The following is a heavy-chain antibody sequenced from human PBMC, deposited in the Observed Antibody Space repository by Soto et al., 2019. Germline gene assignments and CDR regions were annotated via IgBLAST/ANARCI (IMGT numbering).Heavy chain of an antibody. Sequence: GSLRLSCAAFGFTFSSYGMHWVRQAPGKGLEWVAVISYDGSNKYYADSVKGRFTISRDNSKNTLYLQMNSLRAEDTAVYYCAKDGWFKDVVTQPEHYYYYGMDVWGQGTTVTVSS. CDR3: AKDGWFKDVVTQPEHYYYYGMDV. D-gene: IGHD3-22*01. J-gene: IGHJ6*02. CDR1: GFTFSSYG. V-gene: IGHV3-30*18. CDR2: ISYDGSNK.